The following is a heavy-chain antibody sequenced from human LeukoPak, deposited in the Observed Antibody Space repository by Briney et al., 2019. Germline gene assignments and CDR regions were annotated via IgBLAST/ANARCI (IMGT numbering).Heavy chain of an antibody. D-gene: IGHD1-14*01. J-gene: IGHJ4*02. V-gene: IGHV3-7*01. CDR2: LNQDADRE. CDR1: GFNFRTYW. CDR3: ARATTASARDH. Sequence: PGGSLRLSCAASGFNFRTYWMSWARQAPGRGLEWVASLNQDADREYYVDSVKGRFTISRDNAKNSLYLQVDSLRVEDTAVYYCARATTASARDHWGQGTLVTVSS.